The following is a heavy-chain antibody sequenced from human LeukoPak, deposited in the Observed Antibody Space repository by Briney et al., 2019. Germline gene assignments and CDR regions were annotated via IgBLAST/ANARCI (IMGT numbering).Heavy chain of an antibody. Sequence: GGSLRLSCAASGFTFSDHYMDWVRQAPGKGLEWVGRTRNKANSYTTEYAASVKGRFTISRDDSKNSLYLQMNSLRVEDTAVYYCVRDVEWAFDLWGRGTLVTVSS. CDR1: GFTFSDHY. J-gene: IGHJ2*01. CDR2: TRNKANSYTT. D-gene: IGHD1-1*01. V-gene: IGHV3-72*01. CDR3: VRDVEWAFDL.